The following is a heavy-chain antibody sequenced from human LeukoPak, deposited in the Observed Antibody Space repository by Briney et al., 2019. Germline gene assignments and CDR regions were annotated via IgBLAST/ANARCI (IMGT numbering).Heavy chain of an antibody. D-gene: IGHD3-10*02. CDR3: AELGITMIGGV. Sequence: GSLRLSCAASGFAFDRYTMHWARQAPGKGLEWVSFVTRQGSTTNYADSVKGRFTISRDNAKNSLYLQMNSLRAEDTAVYYCAELGITMIGGVWGKGTTVTISS. CDR1: GFAFDRYT. CDR2: VTRQGSTT. V-gene: IGHV3-43*01. J-gene: IGHJ6*04.